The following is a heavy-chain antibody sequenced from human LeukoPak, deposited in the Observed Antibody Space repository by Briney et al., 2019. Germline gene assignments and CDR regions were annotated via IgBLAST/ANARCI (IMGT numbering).Heavy chain of an antibody. D-gene: IGHD1-26*01. Sequence: GASVKVSCKASGYTFTSYYMHWVRHAPGQGLEWMGIINPSGGSTSYAQKFQGRVTMTRDTSISTAYMELSRPRSDDTAVYYCARGSYGYSGSYYRLDYWGQGTLVTVSS. V-gene: IGHV1-46*01. CDR3: ARGSYGYSGSYYRLDY. J-gene: IGHJ4*02. CDR1: GYTFTSYY. CDR2: INPSGGST.